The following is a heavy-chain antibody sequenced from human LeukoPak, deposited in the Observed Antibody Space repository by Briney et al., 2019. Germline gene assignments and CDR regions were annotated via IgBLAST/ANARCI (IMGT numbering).Heavy chain of an antibody. CDR1: GGSISSGGYY. CDR2: IYYSGST. D-gene: IGHD6-19*01. Sequence: SQTLSLTCTVSGGSISSGGYYWSWIRQHPGKGLEWIGYIYYSGSTNYNPSLKSRVTMSVDTSKNQFSLKLSSVTAADTAVYYCARVSSAGIWDYWGQGTLVTVSS. V-gene: IGHV4-31*03. CDR3: ARVSSAGIWDY. J-gene: IGHJ4*02.